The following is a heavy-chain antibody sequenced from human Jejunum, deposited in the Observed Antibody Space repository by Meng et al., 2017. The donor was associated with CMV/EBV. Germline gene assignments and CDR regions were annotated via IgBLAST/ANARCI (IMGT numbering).Heavy chain of an antibody. V-gene: IGHV2-5*02. D-gene: IGHD4-17*01. CDR3: AHRHRLRDFDH. CDR1: GFSLSTSGVG. J-gene: IGHJ4*02. Sequence: QFTFKEAGPTLVQPTQTLTLTCTFSGFSLSTSGVGVGWIRQPPGKALEWLALIYWDDDKRYSPSLKNRLTITKDTSKNQVVLTLTNIDPVDTATYYCAHRHRLRDFDHWGQGTLVTVSS. CDR2: IYWDDDK.